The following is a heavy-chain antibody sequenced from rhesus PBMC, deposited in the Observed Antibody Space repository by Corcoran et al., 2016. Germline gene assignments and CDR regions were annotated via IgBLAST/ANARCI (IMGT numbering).Heavy chain of an antibody. CDR1: GGAISSNL. Sequence: QLQLQESGPGLVKPSETLPPTCAASGGAISSNLWSWSRPPPGKGLEWIGRISDSGGSTSYNPSLKSRVTISTDTSKNQLSLKLISVTAADTAVYYCARDNYYGSAYGDYWGQGVLVTVSS. J-gene: IGHJ4*01. CDR2: ISDSGGST. D-gene: IGHD3-28*01. V-gene: IGHV4-173*01. CDR3: ARDNYYGSAYGDY.